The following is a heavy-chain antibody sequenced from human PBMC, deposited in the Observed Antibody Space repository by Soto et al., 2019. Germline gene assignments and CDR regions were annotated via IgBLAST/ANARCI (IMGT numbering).Heavy chain of an antibody. V-gene: IGHV4-59*01. D-gene: IGHD3-10*01. CDR1: GGSISSYY. Sequence: SETLSLTCTVSGGSISSYYWIWVRQPPGKGLEWIGYIYYSGSTNYNPSLKSRVTISVDTSKNQFSLKLSSVTAADTAVYYCAREPYYYGSGSYYEPYYFDYWGQGTLVTVSS. CDR3: AREPYYYGSGSYYEPYYFDY. CDR2: IYYSGST. J-gene: IGHJ4*02.